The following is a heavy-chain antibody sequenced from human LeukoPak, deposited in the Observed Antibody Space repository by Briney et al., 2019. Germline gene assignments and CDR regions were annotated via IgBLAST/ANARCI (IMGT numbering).Heavy chain of an antibody. Sequence: SETLSLTRTVSGGSISSGDYYWSWIRQPPGKGLEWIGYIYYSGGTYYNPSLKSRVTISVDTSKNQFSLKLSSVTAADTAVYYCARGFRGGLGSSSEHAFDIWGQGTMVTVSS. J-gene: IGHJ3*02. D-gene: IGHD6-6*01. CDR1: GGSISSGDYY. CDR3: ARGFRGGLGSSSEHAFDI. V-gene: IGHV4-30-4*08. CDR2: IYYSGGT.